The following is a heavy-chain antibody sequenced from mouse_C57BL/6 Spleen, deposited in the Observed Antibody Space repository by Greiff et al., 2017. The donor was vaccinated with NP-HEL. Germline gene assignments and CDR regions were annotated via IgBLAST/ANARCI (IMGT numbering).Heavy chain of an antibody. CDR2: INPNNGGT. CDR3: AEAPGDAMDY. D-gene: IGHD3-1*01. J-gene: IGHJ4*01. CDR1: GYTFTDYY. V-gene: IGHV1-26*01. Sequence: EVQLQQSGPELVKPGASVKISCKASGYTFTDYYMNWVKQSHGKSLEWIGDINPNNGGTSYNQKFKGKATLTVDKSSSTAYMELRSLTSEDTAVYYCAEAPGDAMDYWGQGTSVTVSS.